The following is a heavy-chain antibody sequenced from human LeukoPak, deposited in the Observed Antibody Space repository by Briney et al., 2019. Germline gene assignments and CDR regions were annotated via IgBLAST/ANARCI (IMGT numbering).Heavy chain of an antibody. D-gene: IGHD3-16*02. J-gene: IGHJ4*02. V-gene: IGHV1-24*01. CDR1: GYTLTELS. Sequence: ASEKVSCKVSGYTLTELSMHWVRQAPGKGLEWMGGFDPEDGETIYAQKFQGRVTMTEDTSTDTAYMELSSLRSEDTAVYYCATQKKYDYVWGSYRLDYWGQGTLVTVSS. CDR3: ATQKKYDYVWGSYRLDY. CDR2: FDPEDGET.